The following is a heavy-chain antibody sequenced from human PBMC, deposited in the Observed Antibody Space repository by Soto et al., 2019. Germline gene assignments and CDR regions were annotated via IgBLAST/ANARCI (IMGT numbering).Heavy chain of an antibody. D-gene: IGHD6-13*01. CDR3: ARVVGGQQLVHGKLRFDP. V-gene: IGHV4-34*01. CDR1: GGSFSGYY. CDR2: INHSGST. J-gene: IGHJ5*02. Sequence: SETLSLTCAVYGGSFSGYYWSWTRQPPGKGLEWIGEINHSGSTNYNPSLKSRVTISVDTSKNQFSLKLSSVTAADTAVYYCARVVGGQQLVHGKLRFDPWGQGTLVTVSS.